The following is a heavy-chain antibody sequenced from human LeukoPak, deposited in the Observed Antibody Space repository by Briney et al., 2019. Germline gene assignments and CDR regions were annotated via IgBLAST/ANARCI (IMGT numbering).Heavy chain of an antibody. CDR3: AKPLDGSRWYVFDY. CDR2: ISSSGGGT. Sequence: TGGSLRLSCVASGFTFSNYAMSWVRQAPGKGLEWVSGISSSGGGTYYADSVKGRLTISRDNSKNTLYVQMNRLRAEDTAVYYCAKPLDGSRWYVFDYWGQGTLVTVSS. V-gene: IGHV3-23*01. J-gene: IGHJ4*02. CDR1: GFTFSNYA. D-gene: IGHD6-13*01.